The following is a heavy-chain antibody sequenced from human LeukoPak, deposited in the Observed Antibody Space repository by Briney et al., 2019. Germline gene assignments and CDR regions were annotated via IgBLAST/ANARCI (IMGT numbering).Heavy chain of an antibody. V-gene: IGHV1-46*01. CDR1: GYTFTSYY. CDR2: INPTGGST. Sequence: VASVEVSCKASGYTFTSYYMHWVRQAPGQGLEWMGLINPTGGSTGYAQKFQGRVTMTRDMSTSTDYMELSSLRSEDTAIYYCARDNSVGDNAWWFDSWGQGTLVTVSS. CDR3: ARDNSVGDNAWWFDS. D-gene: IGHD1-26*01. J-gene: IGHJ5*01.